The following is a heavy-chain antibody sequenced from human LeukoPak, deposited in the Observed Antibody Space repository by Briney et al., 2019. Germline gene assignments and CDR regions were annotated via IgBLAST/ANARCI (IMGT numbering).Heavy chain of an antibody. V-gene: IGHV4-39*01. CDR3: ARHPRTCGDPGYFDY. Sequence: SETLSLTCTVSSDSFSNTIYYWAWTRQPPGKGLEWIGSVSYSGSTYYNPSLKSRVTISVNTSKNQFSLKVSSVTATDTAVYYCARHPRTCGDPGYFDYWGQGALVTVSS. D-gene: IGHD4-17*01. CDR2: VSYSGST. CDR1: SDSFSNTIYY. J-gene: IGHJ4*02.